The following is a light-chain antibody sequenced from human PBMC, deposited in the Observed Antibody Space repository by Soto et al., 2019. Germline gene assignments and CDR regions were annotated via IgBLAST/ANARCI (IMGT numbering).Light chain of an antibody. CDR3: LQHVNFSWT. CDR1: RDIGND. V-gene: IGKV1-6*01. Sequence: AIQMTQSPSSLSASVGDRVTITCRASRDIGNDLGWYQQKPGKAHKHLIFAASNLQSGVPSMFSGGGSGTDFTLSISSLQSDDFATYYCLQHVNFSWTFGQGTK. J-gene: IGKJ1*01. CDR2: AAS.